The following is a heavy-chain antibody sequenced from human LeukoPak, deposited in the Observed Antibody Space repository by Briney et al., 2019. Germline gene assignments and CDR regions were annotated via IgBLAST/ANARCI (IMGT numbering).Heavy chain of an antibody. D-gene: IGHD3-10*01. Sequence: SETLSLTCTVSGGSISSYYWSWIRQSPGKGLEWIGYIYYSGSTNFNPSLKSRVTISVDTSKNQFSLKLSSVTAADTAVYYCARGSSPPSRGLDYWGQGTLVTVPS. J-gene: IGHJ4*02. CDR3: ARGSSPPSRGLDY. CDR1: GGSISSYY. V-gene: IGHV4-59*12. CDR2: IYYSGST.